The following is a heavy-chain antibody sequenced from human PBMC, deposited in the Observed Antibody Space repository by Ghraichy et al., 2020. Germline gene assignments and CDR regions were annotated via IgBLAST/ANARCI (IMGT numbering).Heavy chain of an antibody. D-gene: IGHD3-10*01. V-gene: IGHV3-33*01. CDR3: ARNYYYGSGGPPFDP. J-gene: IGHJ5*02. Sequence: GGSLRLSCAASGFTFSSYGMHWVRQAPGKGLEWVAVIWYDGSNKYYADSVKGRFTISRDNSKNTLYLQMNSLRAEDTAVYYCARNYYYGSGGPPFDPWGQGNLVTVSS. CDR1: GFTFSSYG. CDR2: IWYDGSNK.